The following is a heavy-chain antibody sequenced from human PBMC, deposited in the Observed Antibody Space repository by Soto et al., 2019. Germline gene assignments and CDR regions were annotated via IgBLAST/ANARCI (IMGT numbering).Heavy chain of an antibody. CDR2: ISKNGDNQ. CDR3: AKDAYNAAFDV. D-gene: IGHD1-1*01. J-gene: IGHJ3*01. CDR1: AFSFNIFG. Sequence: HPGGSLRLSSATSAFSFNIFGMHWVRQAPGKALEWVGLISKNGDNQYYGDSAKGRFIISRDNPKNSLYLQLHSLRPDDTAVYYCAKDAYNAAFDVWGQGTMDTVS. V-gene: IGHV3-30*18.